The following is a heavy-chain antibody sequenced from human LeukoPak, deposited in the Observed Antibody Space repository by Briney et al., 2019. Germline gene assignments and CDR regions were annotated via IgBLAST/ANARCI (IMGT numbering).Heavy chain of an antibody. Sequence: GGSLRLSCGASGFTFDDCAMHWVRQAPGKGLEWVSGISWNSGKINYADSVKGRFTISRDNAKNSLYLEMNSLRAGDTALYYCAKDIGSSSWYLGNWGQGTLVTVSS. D-gene: IGHD6-13*01. CDR2: ISWNSGKI. J-gene: IGHJ4*02. CDR1: GFTFDDCA. V-gene: IGHV3-9*01. CDR3: AKDIGSSSWYLGN.